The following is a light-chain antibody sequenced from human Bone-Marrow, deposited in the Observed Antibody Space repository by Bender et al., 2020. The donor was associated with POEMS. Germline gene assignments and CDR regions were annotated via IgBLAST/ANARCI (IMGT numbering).Light chain of an antibody. J-gene: IGLJ1*01. CDR1: GNDIGTYNL. Sequence: QSPLTQPPSASGSPGQSVTISCTGTGNDIGTYNLVSWYQQHPGKAPKLVIRDVTDRPSGLSPRFSGSKSGNTASLTISGLQADDEADYYCSSYSNDFTYVFGTGPQVTVL. CDR2: DVT. CDR3: SSYSNDFTYV. V-gene: IGLV2-23*02.